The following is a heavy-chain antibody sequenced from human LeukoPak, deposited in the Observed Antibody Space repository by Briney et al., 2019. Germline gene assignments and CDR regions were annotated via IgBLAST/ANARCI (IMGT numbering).Heavy chain of an antibody. CDR1: GFIFSGSA. J-gene: IGHJ4*02. Sequence: GGSLRLSCAASGFIFSGSAMHWVRQASGKGLEWVGHIRSKTNNYATAYAASVKGRFTISRDDSKNTAYLQMNSLKTEDTAVYYCTRLGVWSPFDYWGQGTLVTVSS. V-gene: IGHV3-73*01. D-gene: IGHD1-26*01. CDR2: IRSKTNNYAT. CDR3: TRLGVWSPFDY.